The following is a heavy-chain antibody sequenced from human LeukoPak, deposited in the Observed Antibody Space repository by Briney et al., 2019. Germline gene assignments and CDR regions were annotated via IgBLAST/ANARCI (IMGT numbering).Heavy chain of an antibody. V-gene: IGHV4-39*01. J-gene: IGHJ4*02. CDR1: NGSITSTSY. CDR3: ARQGGGDFVDS. D-gene: IGHD4-17*01. CDR2: TSSGGSA. Sequence: SETLSLTCFVSNGSITSTSYWAWIRQSPGKGLEWIGTTSSGGSAYYKTSLKSRVTISVDTSETQLSLRLTSVTAADTAVYYCARQGGGDFVDSWGQGTLVSVS.